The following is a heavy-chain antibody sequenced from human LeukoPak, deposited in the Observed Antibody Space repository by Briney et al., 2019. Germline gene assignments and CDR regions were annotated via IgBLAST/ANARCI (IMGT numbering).Heavy chain of an antibody. CDR2: ISSSSSTI. Sequence: GGSLRLSCAASGFTFSSYSMNWVRQAPGKGLEWVSYISSSSSTIYYADSVKGRFTISRDNAKNSLYLQMNSLRDEDTAAYYCARGTYYDFWSGHNWFDPWGQGTLVTVSS. CDR3: ARGTYYDFWSGHNWFDP. D-gene: IGHD3-3*01. J-gene: IGHJ5*02. V-gene: IGHV3-48*02. CDR1: GFTFSSYS.